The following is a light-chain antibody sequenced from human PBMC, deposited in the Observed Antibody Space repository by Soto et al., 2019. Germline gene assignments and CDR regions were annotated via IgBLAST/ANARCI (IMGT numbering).Light chain of an antibody. J-gene: IGKJ1*01. CDR3: QQYGRSVG. CDR1: QSVRSNY. V-gene: IGKV3-20*01. CDR2: EAS. Sequence: EIVLTQSPGTLSLSPGERATLACRASQSVRSNYLAWYQQKPGQAPSLLIYEASTRAPGTPDRFSGSGSGTDVTLTGSILEPEDFAVDYCQQYGRSVGFGQGTKVDIK.